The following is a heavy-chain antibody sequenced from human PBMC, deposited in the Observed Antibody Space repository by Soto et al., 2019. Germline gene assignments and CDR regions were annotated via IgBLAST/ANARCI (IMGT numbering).Heavy chain of an antibody. D-gene: IGHD5-12*01. CDR3: ARSRDGYNYGFN. V-gene: IGHV3-21*03. CDR1: GFTFSSYS. CDR2: ISSSSYI. J-gene: IGHJ4*02. Sequence: GGSLRLSCAASGFTFSSYSMNWVRQAPGKGLEWVSSISSSSYIYYADSVKGRFTISRDNAKNSLYLQMNSLRAEDTAVYYCARSRDGYNYGFNWGQGTLVTVSS.